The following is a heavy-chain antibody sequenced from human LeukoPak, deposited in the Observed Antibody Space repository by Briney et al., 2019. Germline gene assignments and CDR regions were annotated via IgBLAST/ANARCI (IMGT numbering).Heavy chain of an antibody. CDR3: APIPVGSGSYRSKDWFDP. CDR2: IGGGGYST. D-gene: IGHD3-10*01. CDR1: GFTFSSYA. V-gene: IGHV3-23*01. J-gene: IGHJ5*02. Sequence: RGGSLRLSCAASGFTFSSYAMSWVRRAPGKGLEWVSAIGGGGYSTYYADSVKGRFTISRDNSRNTLYLQMNSLRAEDTAVYYCAPIPVGSGSYRSKDWFDPWGQGTLVTVSS.